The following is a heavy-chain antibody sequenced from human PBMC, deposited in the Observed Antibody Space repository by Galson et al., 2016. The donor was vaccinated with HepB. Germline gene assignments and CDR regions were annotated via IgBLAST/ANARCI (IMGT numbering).Heavy chain of an antibody. V-gene: IGHV5-51*01. CDR1: GYTFTKYW. CDR3: VRRLAAAAGGRGDF. CDR2: IYPQDSDT. D-gene: IGHD6-13*01. Sequence: QSGAEVKKPGESLKISCQGSGYTFTKYWIGWVRQLPGEGLEWMGVIYPQDSDTRYGPSFQDQVTISADKSISTAYLQWTSLKASDTGIYFWVRRLAAAAGGRGDFWGQGTLVTVSS. J-gene: IGHJ4*02.